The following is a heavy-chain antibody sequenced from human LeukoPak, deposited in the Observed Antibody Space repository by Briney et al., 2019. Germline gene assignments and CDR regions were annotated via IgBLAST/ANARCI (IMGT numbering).Heavy chain of an antibody. D-gene: IGHD3-22*01. CDR3: ARGRYYDTSGYPSFDY. CDR1: GFIFSNYA. CDR2: ISSNAYST. J-gene: IGHJ4*02. V-gene: IGHV3-64*01. Sequence: GGSLRPSCAASGFIFSNYAMHWVRQAPGKGLEYVSTISSNAYSTYYANSVKGRFTISRDNSKNTLFLQLGSLRVDDMAVYYCARGRYYDTSGYPSFDYWGQGTLVTVSS.